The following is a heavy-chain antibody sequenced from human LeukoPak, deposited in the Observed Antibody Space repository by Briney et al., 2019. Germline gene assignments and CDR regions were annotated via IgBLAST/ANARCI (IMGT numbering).Heavy chain of an antibody. CDR2: IYSGGST. J-gene: IGHJ5*02. CDR3: ARHDWFDP. V-gene: IGHV3-66*04. CDR1: GFTFSASG. Sequence: SGGTLRLSCAGSGFTFSASGMNWVRQAPGKGLEWVSVIYSGGSTYYADSVKGRFTISRDNSKNTLYLQMNSLRAEDTAVYYCARHDWFDPWGQGTLVTVSS.